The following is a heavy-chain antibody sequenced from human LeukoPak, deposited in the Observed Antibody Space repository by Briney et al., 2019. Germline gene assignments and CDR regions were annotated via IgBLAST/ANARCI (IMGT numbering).Heavy chain of an antibody. V-gene: IGHV3-23*01. CDR1: GITFSSYA. J-gene: IGHJ6*03. CDR3: AARRGYYHYMDV. CDR2: ISNTGSNT. D-gene: IGHD3-3*01. Sequence: PGVSLRLSCATSGITFSSYAVAWVRQAPGKGLEWVSSISNTGSNTYYADSVKGRFTISRDNSKNTLSLQMNSLTAEDTAVYYCAARRGYYHYMDVWGKGTTVTVSS.